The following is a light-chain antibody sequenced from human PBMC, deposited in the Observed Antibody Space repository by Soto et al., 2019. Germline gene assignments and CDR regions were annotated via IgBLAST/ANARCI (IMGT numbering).Light chain of an antibody. J-gene: IGKJ1*01. CDR1: QSVSSY. V-gene: IGKV3-20*01. CDR2: GAS. CDR3: QQYGNSPWT. Sequence: EIMLTQSPATLSLSPGERANLSCRASQSVSSYLAWYQQKPGRAPRLLIYGASSGATGIPDRFSGSGSGTDFTLTISRLEPEDVAVYYCQQYGNSPWTFGQGTKVDI.